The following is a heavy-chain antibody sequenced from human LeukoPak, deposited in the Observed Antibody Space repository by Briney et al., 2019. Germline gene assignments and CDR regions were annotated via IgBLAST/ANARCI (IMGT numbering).Heavy chain of an antibody. J-gene: IGHJ6*02. V-gene: IGHV1-2*02. CDR1: GYTFTGYY. Sequence: GASVTVSCMASGYTFTGYYMHWVRQAPGQGLEWMGWINPNSGGTNYAQKFQGRVTMTRDTSISTDYMELSRLRSDDTAVYYCAKGTVAAAGFYYGMDVWGQGTTVTVSS. CDR2: INPNSGGT. D-gene: IGHD6-13*01. CDR3: AKGTVAAAGFYYGMDV.